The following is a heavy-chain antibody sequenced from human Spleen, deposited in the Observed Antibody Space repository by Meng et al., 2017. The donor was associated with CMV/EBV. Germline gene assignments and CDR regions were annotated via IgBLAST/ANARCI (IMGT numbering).Heavy chain of an antibody. D-gene: IGHD2-21*01. CDR1: GFTFSTYN. CDR3: ARGCGGDCYRPEHFHH. CDR2: ISSTSRHI. Sequence: GGSLRLSCAASGFTFSTYNMNWVRQAPGKGLEWVSSISSTSRHIYYADSVKGRFTISRDDAKNLVYLQMNSLRAEDTALYYCARGCGGDCYRPEHFHHWGQGTLATVSS. J-gene: IGHJ1*01. V-gene: IGHV3-21*01.